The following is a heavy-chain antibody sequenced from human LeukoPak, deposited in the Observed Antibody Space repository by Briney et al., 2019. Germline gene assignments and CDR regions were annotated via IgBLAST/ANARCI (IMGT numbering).Heavy chain of an antibody. CDR2: IIPILGIA. Sequence: SVKVSCKASGGTFSSYTISWARQAPGQGLEWMGRIIPILGIANYAQKFQGRVTITADKPTSTAYMELSSLRSEDTAVYYCATLMGDTWLDYWGQGTLVTVSS. CDR1: GGTFSSYT. CDR3: ATLMGDTWLDY. V-gene: IGHV1-69*02. J-gene: IGHJ4*02. D-gene: IGHD3-16*01.